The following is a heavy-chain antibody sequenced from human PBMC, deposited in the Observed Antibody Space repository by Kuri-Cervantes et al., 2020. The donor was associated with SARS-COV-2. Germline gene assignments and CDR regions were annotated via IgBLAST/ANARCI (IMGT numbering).Heavy chain of an antibody. Sequence: SETLSLTCAVYGGSFSGYYWSWIRQPPGKGLEWIGEINHSGSTNYNPSLKSRVTISVDTSKNQFSLKLSSVTAADTAVYYCAREPPGWLRNSGENWYFDLWGRGTLDRLL. CDR3: AREPPGWLRNSGENWYFDL. V-gene: IGHV4-34*01. CDR2: INHSGST. D-gene: IGHD5-12*01. CDR1: GGSFSGYY. J-gene: IGHJ2*01.